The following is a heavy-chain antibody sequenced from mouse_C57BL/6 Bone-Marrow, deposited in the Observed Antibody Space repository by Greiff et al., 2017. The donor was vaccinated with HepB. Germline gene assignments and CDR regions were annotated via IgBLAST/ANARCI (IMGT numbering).Heavy chain of an antibody. Sequence: QVQLQQSGPGLVAPSQSLSITCTVSGFSLTSYAISWVRQPPGKGLEWLGVIWTGGGTTYNSALKSRLSISKDNSKSQVFLKMNSLQTDDTARYYCARKGYYHWFAYWGQGTLVTVSA. V-gene: IGHV2-9-1*01. CDR1: GFSLTSYA. J-gene: IGHJ3*01. CDR2: IWTGGGT. D-gene: IGHD2-3*01. CDR3: ARKGYYHWFAY.